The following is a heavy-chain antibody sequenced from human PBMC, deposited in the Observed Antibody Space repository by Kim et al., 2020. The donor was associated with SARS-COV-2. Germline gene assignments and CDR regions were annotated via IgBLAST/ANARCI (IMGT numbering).Heavy chain of an antibody. CDR1: GVTFSSYA. CDR3: AREEMATIKKDFQH. Sequence: SVKVSCKSSGVTFSSYAISWVRQAPGQGLEWMGGIIPIFGTANYAQKFQGRVTITADESTSTAYMELSSLRSEDTAVYYCAREEMATIKKDFQHWGQGTLVTVSS. CDR2: IIPIFGTA. J-gene: IGHJ1*01. V-gene: IGHV1-69*13. D-gene: IGHD5-12*01.